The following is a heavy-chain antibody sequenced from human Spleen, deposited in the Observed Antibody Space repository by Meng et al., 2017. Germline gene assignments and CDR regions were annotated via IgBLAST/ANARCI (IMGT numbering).Heavy chain of an antibody. V-gene: IGHV3-23*01. CDR1: GFTFSNYD. Sequence: GGSLRLSCAGSGFTFSNYDMNWVRQAPGKGMDWVSVITTSGDSTRYADSVKGRYTISRDNSKNTLYLQMDSLRAEGTAVYYCAKGWSWYDYWGQGTLVTVSS. D-gene: IGHD6-13*01. CDR2: ITTSGDST. CDR3: AKGWSWYDY. J-gene: IGHJ4*02.